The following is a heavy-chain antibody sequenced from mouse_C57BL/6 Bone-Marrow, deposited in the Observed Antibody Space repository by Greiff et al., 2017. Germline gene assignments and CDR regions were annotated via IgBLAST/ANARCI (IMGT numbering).Heavy chain of an antibody. CDR3: ARYYGSSYGYFDV. CDR1: GYTFTDYN. Sequence: EVQLQQSGPELVKPGASVKIPCKASGYTFTDYNMDWVKQSHGKSLEWIGVINPNNGGTIYNQKFKGKATLTVDKSSSTAYMELRSLTSEDTAVYYCARYYGSSYGYFDVWGTGTTVTVSS. V-gene: IGHV1-18*01. D-gene: IGHD1-1*01. CDR2: INPNNGGT. J-gene: IGHJ1*03.